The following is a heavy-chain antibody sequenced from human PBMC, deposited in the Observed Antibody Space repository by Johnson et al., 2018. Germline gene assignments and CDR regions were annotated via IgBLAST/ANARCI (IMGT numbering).Heavy chain of an antibody. D-gene: IGHD6-13*01. CDR3: TRVSSSWYVYYYGMDV. J-gene: IGHJ6*02. V-gene: IGHV3-49*05. CDR1: GFTFGDYA. Sequence: EVQLVESGGGLVKPGRSLRLSCTASGFTFGDYAMSWFRQAPGKGLEWVGFIRSTAYGGTTEYAASVKGRFTISRDDSKSIAYLQMNSLKTEDTAVYYWTRVSSSWYVYYYGMDVWGQGTTVTVSS. CDR2: IRSTAYGGTT.